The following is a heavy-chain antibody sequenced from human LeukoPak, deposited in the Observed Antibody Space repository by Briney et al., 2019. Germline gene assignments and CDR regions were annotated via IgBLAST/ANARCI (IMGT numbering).Heavy chain of an antibody. J-gene: IGHJ4*02. Sequence: SETLSLTCTVSGYSISSGYYWGWIRQPPGKGLEWIGSSYHSGSTYYNPSLKSRVTISVDTSKNQFSLKLSSVTAADTAVYYCARSSPYYYDSSGYPGPHFDYWGQGTLVTVSS. CDR1: GYSISSGYY. V-gene: IGHV4-38-2*02. CDR2: SYHSGST. D-gene: IGHD3-22*01. CDR3: ARSSPYYYDSSGYPGPHFDY.